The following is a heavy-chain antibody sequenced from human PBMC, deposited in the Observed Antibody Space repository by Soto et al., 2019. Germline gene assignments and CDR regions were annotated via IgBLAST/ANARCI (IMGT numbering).Heavy chain of an antibody. V-gene: IGHV3-33*01. CDR3: ARAKWHDGSGRVREFDY. Sequence: GGSLRLSCAASGFTFGGYGMHWVRQAPGKGLEWAAAISYDGRNTYYADSVQGRFAISRDNSKNTMYLQMNSLRVEDTAVYYCARAKWHDGSGRVREFDYGGQGALVTVS. CDR1: GFTFGGYG. J-gene: IGHJ4*02. D-gene: IGHD3-10*01. CDR2: ISYDGRNT.